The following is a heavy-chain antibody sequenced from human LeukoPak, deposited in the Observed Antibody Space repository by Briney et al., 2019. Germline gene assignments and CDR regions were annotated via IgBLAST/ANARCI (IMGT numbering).Heavy chain of an antibody. CDR1: GFTFSSHW. D-gene: IGHD2-15*01. CDR3: AASPYCSGAVCPPP. V-gene: IGHV3-7*01. CDR2: INQDGSEK. Sequence: GGSLRLSCAASGFTFSSHWMSWVRQAPGKGLEWVANINQDGSEKHYVDSVKGRFTISRDNAKNSLFLQMNSLRDEDTAVYYCAASPYCSGAVCPPPWGQGTLVTVSS. J-gene: IGHJ5*02.